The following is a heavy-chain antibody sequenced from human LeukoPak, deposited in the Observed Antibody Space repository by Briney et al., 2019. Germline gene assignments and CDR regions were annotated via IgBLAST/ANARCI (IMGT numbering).Heavy chain of an antibody. Sequence: GGSLRLSCAASGFTFSSYSMNWVRQAPGKGLEWVSSISSSSSYIYYADSVKGRFTISRDNAKNSLYLQMNSLRAEDTAVYYCARAGRGSGSSGFDIWGQGTMVTVSS. CDR1: GFTFSSYS. CDR2: ISSSSSYI. D-gene: IGHD3-10*01. V-gene: IGHV3-21*01. CDR3: ARAGRGSGSSGFDI. J-gene: IGHJ3*02.